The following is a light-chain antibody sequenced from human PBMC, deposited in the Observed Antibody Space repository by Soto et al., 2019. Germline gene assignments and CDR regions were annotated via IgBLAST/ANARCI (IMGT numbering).Light chain of an antibody. CDR3: QSYDSSLSGYV. V-gene: IGLV1-40*01. Sequence: QSVLTPPPSASGAPGQGGTISCTGSTANIGASYEVHWYQQFSGRAPKLLLYGNNNRPSGVPDRFSGSKSGTSGSLAITGLQATDESDYYCQSYDSSLSGYVFGTGTKLTVL. CDR2: GNN. CDR1: TANIGASYE. J-gene: IGLJ1*01.